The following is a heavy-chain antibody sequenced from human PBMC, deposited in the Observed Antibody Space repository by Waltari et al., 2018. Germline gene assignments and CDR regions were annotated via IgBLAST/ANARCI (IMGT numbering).Heavy chain of an antibody. J-gene: IGHJ6*02. D-gene: IGHD1-26*01. V-gene: IGHV3-33*01. CDR2: IWYDGSKK. CDR3: ARDQYGESFYYAMNV. CDR1: GFSFTNSG. Sequence: QEQLVESGGGVVQSGRSLRPSCAASGFSFTNSGLHWVRQAPGQGLEWVAVIWYDGSKKYYADSVKGRFDISRDNSKNTLYLQMDSLRAEDTAVYFCARDQYGESFYYAMNVWGQGTAVTVSS.